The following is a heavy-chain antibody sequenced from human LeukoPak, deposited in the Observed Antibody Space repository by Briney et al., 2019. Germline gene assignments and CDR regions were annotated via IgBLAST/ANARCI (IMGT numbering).Heavy chain of an antibody. CDR3: ARDPYSSGRKGLKSNWFDP. J-gene: IGHJ5*02. D-gene: IGHD6-19*01. Sequence: ASVKVSCKVSGYTLTELSMHWVRQAPGKGLEWMGGFDPEDGETIYAQKFQGRVTMTEDTSTDTAYMELSSLRSEDTAVYYCARDPYSSGRKGLKSNWFDPWGQGTLVTVSS. CDR2: FDPEDGET. V-gene: IGHV1-24*01. CDR1: GYTLTELS.